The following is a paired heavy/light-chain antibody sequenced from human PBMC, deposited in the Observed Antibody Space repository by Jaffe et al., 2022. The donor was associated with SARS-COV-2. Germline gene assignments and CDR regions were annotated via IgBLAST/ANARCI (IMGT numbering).Light chain of an antibody. V-gene: IGLV3-25*03. J-gene: IGLJ1*01. CDR3: QSADSSGTYV. CDR2: KDT. Sequence: SFELTQPPSVSVSPGQTAGITCSGDALPKQYAYWYQQKPGQAPVLVIYKDTERPSGIPERFSGSTSGTTVTLTISGVQAEDEADYYCQSADSSGTYVFGAGTKVTVL. CDR1: ALPKQY.
Heavy chain of an antibody. Sequence: QVQLVQSGAEVKKPGASVTVSCETSGYAFTSSDINWVRQAPGQGLEWMGWMSPDSDNRGYAQKFQGRVSMTRNNSISTAYMELRSLTAEDTAVYFCATPGDSPFDHWGQGTLVTVSS. V-gene: IGHV1-8*01. CDR1: GYAFTSSD. CDR2: MSPDSDNR. J-gene: IGHJ4*02. CDR3: ATPGDSPFDH. D-gene: IGHD2-21*02.